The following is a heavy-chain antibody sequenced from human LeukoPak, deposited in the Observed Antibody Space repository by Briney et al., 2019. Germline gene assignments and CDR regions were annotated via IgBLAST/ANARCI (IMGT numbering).Heavy chain of an antibody. Sequence: GGSLRLSCAASGFTFSSYSMNWVRQAPGKGPEWVSSISSSSSYIYYADSVKGRFTISRDNAKNSLYLQMNSLRAEDTAVYYCARDRGYSYGTDHWGQGTLVTVSS. V-gene: IGHV3-21*01. CDR1: GFTFSSYS. CDR3: ARDRGYSYGTDH. CDR2: ISSSSSYI. D-gene: IGHD5-18*01. J-gene: IGHJ5*02.